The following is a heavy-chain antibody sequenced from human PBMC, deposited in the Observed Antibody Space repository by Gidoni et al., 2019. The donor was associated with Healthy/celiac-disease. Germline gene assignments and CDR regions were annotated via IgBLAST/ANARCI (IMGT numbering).Heavy chain of an antibody. J-gene: IGHJ3*02. D-gene: IGHD5-12*01. V-gene: IGHV4-34*01. CDR3: ARVDIVATNDAFDI. CDR1: GGYFSGYY. CDR2: INHSGST. Sequence: QVQRQQWGAGRVKPAETLSRTCAVDGGYFSGYYWSWIRPPPGKGLEWIGEINHSGSTNYNPSLKSRVTISVDTSKNQFSLKLSSVTAADTAVYYCARVDIVATNDAFDIWGQGTMVTVSS.